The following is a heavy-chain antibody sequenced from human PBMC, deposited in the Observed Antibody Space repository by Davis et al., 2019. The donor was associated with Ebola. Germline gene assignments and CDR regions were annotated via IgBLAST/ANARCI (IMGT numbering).Heavy chain of an antibody. CDR1: GFSLSTSGVG. J-gene: IGHJ4*02. CDR2: IYWDDDK. Sequence: SGPTLVKPTQTLTLTCTFSGFSLSTSGVGVGWIRQPPGKALEWLALIYWDDDKRYSPSLKSRLTIARDTSKNQVVLTMTNVDPVDTATYYCAHRPGSSGWYPFDYWGQGTLVTVSS. V-gene: IGHV2-5*02. D-gene: IGHD6-19*01. CDR3: AHRPGSSGWYPFDY.